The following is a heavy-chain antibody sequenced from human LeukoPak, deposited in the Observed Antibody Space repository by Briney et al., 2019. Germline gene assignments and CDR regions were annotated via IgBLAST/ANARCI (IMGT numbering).Heavy chain of an antibody. Sequence: ASVKVSCKASGYTFISSGINWVRQAPGQGLEWMGWIGAYNGNTNYAQKFQGRVTMTIDTSTSTGYMELRSLRSDDTAVYYCARGSSGYSGYDAASDYWGQGTLVTVSS. D-gene: IGHD5-12*01. CDR2: IGAYNGNT. CDR1: GYTFISSG. V-gene: IGHV1-18*01. J-gene: IGHJ4*02. CDR3: ARGSSGYSGYDAASDY.